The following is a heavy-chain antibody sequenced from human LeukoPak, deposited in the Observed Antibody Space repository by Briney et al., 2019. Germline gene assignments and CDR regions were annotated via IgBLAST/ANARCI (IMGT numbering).Heavy chain of an antibody. D-gene: IGHD3-22*01. CDR3: TRGATPYSDSSGFDY. Sequence: GGSLRLSCAASGFTFSSYSMNWVRQAPGKGLEWVSSISSSSSYIYYADSVKGRFTISRDNAKNSLYLQMNSLKTEDTAVYFCTRGATPYSDSSGFDYWGQGTLVTVSS. J-gene: IGHJ4*02. V-gene: IGHV3-21*03. CDR1: GFTFSSYS. CDR2: ISSSSSYI.